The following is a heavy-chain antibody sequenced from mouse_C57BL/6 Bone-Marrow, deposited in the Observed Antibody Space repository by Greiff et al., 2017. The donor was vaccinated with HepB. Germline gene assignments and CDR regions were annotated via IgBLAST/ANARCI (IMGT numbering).Heavy chain of an antibody. Sequence: EVMLVESGGGLVKPGGSLKLSCAASGFTFSSYAMSWVRQTPEKRLEWVATISDGGSYTYYPDNVKGRFTISRDNAKNNLYLQMSHLKSEDTAMYYCARDYYGWFAYWGQGTLVTVSA. CDR1: GFTFSSYA. CDR2: ISDGGSYT. CDR3: ARDYYGWFAY. J-gene: IGHJ3*01. D-gene: IGHD1-1*01. V-gene: IGHV5-4*01.